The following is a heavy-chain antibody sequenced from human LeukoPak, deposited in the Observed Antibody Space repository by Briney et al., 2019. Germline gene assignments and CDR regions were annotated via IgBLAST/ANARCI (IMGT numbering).Heavy chain of an antibody. CDR3: ARDLVDIVATATGGSFDY. D-gene: IGHD5-12*01. CDR1: GFTFSSYS. J-gene: IGHJ4*02. V-gene: IGHV3-48*01. CDR2: ISSSSSTI. Sequence: TGGSLRLSCAASGFTFSSYSMNWVRQAPGKGLEWVSYISSSSSTIYYADSVKGRFTISRDNAKNSLYLQMNSLRAEDTAVYYCARDLVDIVATATGGSFDYWGQGTLVTVSS.